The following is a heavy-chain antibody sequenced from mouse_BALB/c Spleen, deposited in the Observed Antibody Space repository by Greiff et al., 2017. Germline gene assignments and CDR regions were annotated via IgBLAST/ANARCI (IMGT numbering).Heavy chain of an antibody. CDR2: ISSGGST. CDR3: ARGKNKYGNFGAMDY. CDR1: GFTFSSYA. Sequence: EVKVVESGGGLVKPGGSLKLSCAASGFTFSSYAMSWVRQTPEKRLEWVASISSGGSTYYPDSVKGRFTISRDNARNILYLQMSSLRSEDTAMYYCARGKNKYGNFGAMDYWGQGTSVTVSS. V-gene: IGHV5-6-5*01. D-gene: IGHD2-10*02. J-gene: IGHJ4*01.